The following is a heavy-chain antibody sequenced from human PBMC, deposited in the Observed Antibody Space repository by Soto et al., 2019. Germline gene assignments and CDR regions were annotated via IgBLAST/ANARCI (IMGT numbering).Heavy chain of an antibody. CDR1: GYMFAIYH. V-gene: IGHV1-46*01. CDR3: ARFSSGYTREYYLAY. Sequence: ASVKVSCKASGYMFAIYHIHWVRQAPGQGLEWMGVINPSDGNTNYAQKFQGRLTMTRDTSTSTVYMELGSLRSDDTAVYYCARFSSGYTREYYLAYWGQGTLVTVSS. CDR2: INPSDGNT. J-gene: IGHJ4*02. D-gene: IGHD3-22*01.